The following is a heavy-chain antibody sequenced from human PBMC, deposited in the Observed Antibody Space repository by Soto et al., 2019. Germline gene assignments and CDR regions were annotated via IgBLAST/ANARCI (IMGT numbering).Heavy chain of an antibody. CDR3: ARDPAP. CDR2: IYNSGTT. CDR1: GGSITRGGYY. Sequence: QVQLQESGPGLVKPSETLSLTCTVSGGSITRGGYYWSWIRQHPGKGLECIGYIYNSGTTYYTPSLKSRVTIAVDASTNQFSLQLTSVTAADTAVYYCARDPAPWGQGTLVTVSS. V-gene: IGHV4-31*03. J-gene: IGHJ5*02.